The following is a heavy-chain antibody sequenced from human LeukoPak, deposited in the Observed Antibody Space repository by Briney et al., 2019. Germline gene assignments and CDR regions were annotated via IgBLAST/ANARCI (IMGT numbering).Heavy chain of an antibody. CDR1: GFTVSSNY. V-gene: IGHV3-53*04. J-gene: IGHJ4*02. D-gene: IGHD2-15*01. CDR2: IYSGGST. CDR3: ARKYCSGGSCYLDY. Sequence: PGGSLRLSCAASGFTVSSNYMSWVRQAPGKGLEWVSVIYSGGSTYYADSVKGRFTISRHNSKNTLYLQMNSLRAEDTAVYYCARKYCSGGSCYLDYWGQGTLVTVSS.